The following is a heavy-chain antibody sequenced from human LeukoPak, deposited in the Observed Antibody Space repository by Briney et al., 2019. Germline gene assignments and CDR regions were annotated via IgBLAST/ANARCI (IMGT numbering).Heavy chain of an antibody. Sequence: GGSLRLSRTASGFTFGDYAMSWVRQAPGKGLEWVGFIRSKAYGGTTEYAASVKGRFTISRDDSKSIAYLQMNSLKTEDTAVYYCTRVRYGSGSYGDYWGQGTLVTVSS. V-gene: IGHV3-49*04. CDR2: IRSKAYGGTT. CDR1: GFTFGDYA. CDR3: TRVRYGSGSYGDY. J-gene: IGHJ4*02. D-gene: IGHD3-10*01.